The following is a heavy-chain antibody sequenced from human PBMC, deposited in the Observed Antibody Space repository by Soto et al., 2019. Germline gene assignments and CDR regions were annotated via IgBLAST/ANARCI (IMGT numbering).Heavy chain of an antibody. V-gene: IGHV3-23*01. D-gene: IGHD3-22*01. CDR3: AKVERYYYDSSGYYSSPLF. CDR1: GFTLSSYA. CDR2: ISGSGGTT. Sequence: EVQLLESGGGLVQPGGSLRLSCAASGFTLSSYAMSWVRQAPGKGLEWVSVISGSGGTTYYADSVKGRFTISRDTSKNTLYLQMNSLRAEDTAVYYCAKVERYYYDSSGYYSSPLFWGQGTLVTVSS. J-gene: IGHJ4*02.